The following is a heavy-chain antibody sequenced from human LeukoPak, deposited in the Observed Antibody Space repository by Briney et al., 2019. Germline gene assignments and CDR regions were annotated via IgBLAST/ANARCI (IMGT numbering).Heavy chain of an antibody. D-gene: IGHD5-18*01. Sequence: ASVKVSCKASGYTFNSHGIIWVRQAPGQGLEWMGSISAYNGEKDFAQNFQGRLTMTTDTSTSTAYMELRSLRSDDTAVYYCARDTSPMVSPFDCWGQGTLVTVSS. CDR2: ISAYNGEK. J-gene: IGHJ4*02. V-gene: IGHV1-18*01. CDR1: GYTFNSHG. CDR3: ARDTSPMVSPFDC.